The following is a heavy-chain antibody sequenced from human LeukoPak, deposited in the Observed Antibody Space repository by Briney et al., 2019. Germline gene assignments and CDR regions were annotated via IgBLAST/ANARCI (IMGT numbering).Heavy chain of an antibody. D-gene: IGHD3-22*01. V-gene: IGHV1-2*02. CDR2: INPNSGGT. J-gene: IGHJ4*02. Sequence: ASVKVSCKASGYTFTGYYMHWVRQAPGQGLEWMGWINPNSGGTNYAQKFQGRVTMTTDTSTSTAYMELRSLRSDDTAVYYCAICRDSSGYYLVPFDYWGQGTLVTVSS. CDR1: GYTFTGYY. CDR3: AICRDSSGYYLVPFDY.